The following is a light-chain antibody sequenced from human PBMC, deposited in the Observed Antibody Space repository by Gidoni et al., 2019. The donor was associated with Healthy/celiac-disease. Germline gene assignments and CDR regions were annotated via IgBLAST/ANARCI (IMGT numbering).Light chain of an antibody. CDR3: KQLHSYPLT. J-gene: IGKJ3*01. CDR2: AAS. CDR1: QGISSY. Sequence: IQLMQSLSALSASVGDRVTITCRASQGISSYLAWYQQKPGKAPKLLIYAASTLQSGVQARFSGSGSGTDFTLAISSLQPEGVATQYCKQLHSYPLTFGPGTKVDIK. V-gene: IGKV1-9*01.